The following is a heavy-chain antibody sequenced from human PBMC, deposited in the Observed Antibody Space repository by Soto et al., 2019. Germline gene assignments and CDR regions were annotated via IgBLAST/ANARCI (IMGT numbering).Heavy chain of an antibody. V-gene: IGHV3-21*01. CDR1: GFTFSSYS. Sequence: EVQLVESGGGLVKPGGSLRLSCAASGFTFSSYSMNWVRQAPGKGLGWVSSISSSSSYIYYADSVKGRFTISRDNAKNSLYLQMNSLRAEDTAVYYCARVGGAVAGEEYFDLWGRGTLVTVSS. CDR2: ISSSSSYI. D-gene: IGHD6-19*01. CDR3: ARVGGAVAGEEYFDL. J-gene: IGHJ2*01.